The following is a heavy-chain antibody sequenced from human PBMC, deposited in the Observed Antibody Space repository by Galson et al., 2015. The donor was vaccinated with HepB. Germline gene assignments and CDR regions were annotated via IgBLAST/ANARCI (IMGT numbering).Heavy chain of an antibody. J-gene: IGHJ2*01. CDR2: IWYDGSNK. CDR3: AREGNTMVRGVPRRWYFDL. V-gene: IGHV3-33*08. Sequence: SLRLSCAASGFTFSSYGMHWVRQAPGKGLEWVAVIWYDGSNKYYADSVKGRFTISRDNSKNTLCLQMNSLRAEDTAVYYCAREGNTMVRGVPRRWYFDLWGRGTLVTVSS. D-gene: IGHD3-10*01. CDR1: GFTFSSYG.